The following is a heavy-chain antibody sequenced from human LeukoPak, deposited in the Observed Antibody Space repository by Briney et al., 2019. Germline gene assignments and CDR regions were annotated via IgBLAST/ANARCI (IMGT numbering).Heavy chain of an antibody. CDR3: ARDRSSGSGKYYFDY. J-gene: IGHJ4*02. Sequence: PPETLSLTCTVSGCSISSYYWSWIRQPPGKGLEWIGYIYYSGSTYYNPSLKSRVTISVDTSKNQFSLKLSSMTTADTAVYYCARDRSSGSGKYYFDYWGQGTLVTVSS. CDR2: IYYSGST. V-gene: IGHV4-59*01. D-gene: IGHD6-13*01. CDR1: GCSISSYY.